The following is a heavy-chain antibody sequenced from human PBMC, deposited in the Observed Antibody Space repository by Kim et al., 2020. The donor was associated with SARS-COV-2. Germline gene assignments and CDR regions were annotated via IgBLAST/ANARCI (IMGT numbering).Heavy chain of an antibody. CDR1: GFTFDYYG. CDR2: INANGADT. CDR3: AKGWFQDFDY. V-gene: IGHV3-20*04. Sequence: GGSLRLSCSASGFTFDYYGMSWVRQAPGKGPEWVSGINANGADTGYADSVKGRFTISRDNAKNSLYLQMNSLRAEDTAFYYCAKGWFQDFDYWGQGTLVTVSS. D-gene: IGHD3-10*01. J-gene: IGHJ4*02.